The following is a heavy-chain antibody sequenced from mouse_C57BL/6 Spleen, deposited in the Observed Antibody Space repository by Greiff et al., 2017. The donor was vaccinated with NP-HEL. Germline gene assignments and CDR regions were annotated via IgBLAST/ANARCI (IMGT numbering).Heavy chain of an antibody. V-gene: IGHV1-55*01. Sequence: QVQLQQPGAELVKPGASVKMSCKASGYTFTSYWITWVKQRPGQGLEWIGDIYPGSGSTNYNEKFKSKATLTVDTSSSTAYMQLSSLTSEDSAVYDCARDENGSSSWGAMDYWGQGTSVTVSS. D-gene: IGHD1-1*01. J-gene: IGHJ4*01. CDR2: IYPGSGST. CDR3: ARDENGSSSWGAMDY. CDR1: GYTFTSYW.